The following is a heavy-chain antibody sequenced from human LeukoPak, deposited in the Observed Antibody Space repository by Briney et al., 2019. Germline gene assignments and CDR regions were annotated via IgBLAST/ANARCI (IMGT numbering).Heavy chain of an antibody. Sequence: SETLSLTCTVSGGSISSYYWSWIRQPPGKGLEWIGYIYSSGSTYYNPSLKSRVTISVDTSKNQFSLKLSSVTAADTAVYYCASSRHSSSWYDYWGQGTLVTVSS. J-gene: IGHJ4*02. D-gene: IGHD6-13*01. V-gene: IGHV4-59*12. CDR2: IYSSGST. CDR1: GGSISSYY. CDR3: ASSRHSSSWYDY.